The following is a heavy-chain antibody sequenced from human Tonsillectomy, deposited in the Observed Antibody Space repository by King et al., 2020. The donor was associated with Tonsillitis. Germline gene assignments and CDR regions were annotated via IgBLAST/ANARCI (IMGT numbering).Heavy chain of an antibody. D-gene: IGHD3-9*01. CDR2: IYSDGGST. CDR1: GFNFNNYW. V-gene: IGHV3-74*01. CDR3: ARVVERYFDWFGLNWYFDL. J-gene: IGHJ2*01. Sequence: DVQLVESGGGLVQPGGSLRLSCAASGFNFNNYWMHWVRQAPGKGLVWVSRIYSDGGSTDYADFVKDRFTISRDNAKNTLYLQMNSLRAEDTAVYDCARVVERYFDWFGLNWYFDLWGRGTLVTVSS.